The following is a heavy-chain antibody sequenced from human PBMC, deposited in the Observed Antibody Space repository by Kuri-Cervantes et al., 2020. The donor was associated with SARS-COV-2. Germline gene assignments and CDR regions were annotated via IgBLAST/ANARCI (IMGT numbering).Heavy chain of an antibody. CDR2: INPNSGGT. J-gene: IGHJ6*02. CDR1: GYTFTGYY. D-gene: IGHD3-22*01. CDR3: ARGPYYYDSSGYYTSVYYYYGMDV. V-gene: IGHV1-2*04. Sequence: ASVKVSCKASGYTFTGYYMHWVRQAPGQGLEWMGWINPNSGGTNYAQKFQGWVTMTRDTSISTADMELSRLRSDDTAVYYCARGPYYYDSSGYYTSVYYYYGMDVRGQGTTVTVSS.